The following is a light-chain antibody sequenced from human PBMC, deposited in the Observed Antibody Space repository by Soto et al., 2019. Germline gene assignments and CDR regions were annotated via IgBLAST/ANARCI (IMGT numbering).Light chain of an antibody. V-gene: IGKV3-20*01. CDR1: QSLRNSY. CDR2: AAS. J-gene: IGKJ1*01. Sequence: EIVLTQSPGTLSLSPGERATLYCRASQSLRNSYLAWYQQNPGQAPRILISAASSSATGIPDRCRGSGSETDFTLTISRLEPEEYAVYYYQQSGRTFGQGTKVDI. CDR3: QQSGRT.